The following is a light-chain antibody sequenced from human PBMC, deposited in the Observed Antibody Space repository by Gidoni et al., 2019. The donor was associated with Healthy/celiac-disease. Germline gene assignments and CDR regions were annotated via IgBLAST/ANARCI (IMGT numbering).Light chain of an antibody. Sequence: DIQITQSPSSLSASVADRVTITCQASQDISHYLNWYQQKPGKAPKLLIYDASTLETGVPSRFSGSGSGTYFTFTISSLQPEDIATYYCQQFDNLPLTFGQGTRLEIK. V-gene: IGKV1-33*01. CDR1: QDISHY. CDR3: QQFDNLPLT. J-gene: IGKJ5*01. CDR2: DAS.